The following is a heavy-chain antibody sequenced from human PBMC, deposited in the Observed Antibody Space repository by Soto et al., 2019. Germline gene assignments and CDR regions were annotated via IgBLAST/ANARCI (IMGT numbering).Heavy chain of an antibody. D-gene: IGHD6-13*01. CDR1: GGTFSSYA. V-gene: IGHV1-69*13. J-gene: IGHJ4*02. Sequence: ASVKVSCKASGGTFSSYAISWVRQAPGQGLEWMGGIIPIFGTANYAQKFQGRVTITADESTSTAYMELSSLRSEDTAVYYCARGSSWYIPFDYWGQGTLVTVSS. CDR2: IIPIFGTA. CDR3: ARGSSWYIPFDY.